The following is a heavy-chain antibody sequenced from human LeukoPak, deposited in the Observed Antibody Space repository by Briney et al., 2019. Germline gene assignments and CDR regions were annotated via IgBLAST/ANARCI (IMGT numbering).Heavy chain of an antibody. CDR1: GFSFSSHG. CDR2: ISYDGSDK. D-gene: IGHD3-16*01. J-gene: IGHJ4*02. CDR3: AKGWGNFDY. V-gene: IGHV3-30*18. Sequence: GGSLRLSCAASGFSFSSHGMSWVRQAPGKGLEWVAVISYDGSDKYYADSVKGRFTISRDNSKNTLYLQMNSLRVEDTAVYYCAKGWGNFDYWGQGTLVTVSS.